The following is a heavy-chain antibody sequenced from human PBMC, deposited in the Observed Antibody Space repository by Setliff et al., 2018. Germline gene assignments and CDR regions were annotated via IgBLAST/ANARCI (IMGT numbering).Heavy chain of an antibody. D-gene: IGHD2-21*02. J-gene: IGHJ4*02. Sequence: SETLSLTCTVSGASLRSGSAYWGWLRQSAGKGLEWIGRVYTDGTTNYSPSLKSRVTISADTSKNHFSLRMTSVTAADTAVYYCARDLYCGGHCYQLFDSWGQGTLVTVSS. CDR3: ARDLYCGGHCYQLFDS. CDR1: GASLRSGSAY. CDR2: VYTDGTT. V-gene: IGHV4-61*02.